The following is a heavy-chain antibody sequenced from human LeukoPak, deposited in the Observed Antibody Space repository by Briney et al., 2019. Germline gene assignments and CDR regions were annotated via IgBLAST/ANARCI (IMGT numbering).Heavy chain of an antibody. Sequence: GGSLGLSCAASGLIVSRNYMSWVRQAPGKGLEWVSVIYGGGSTYYADSVKGRFTISRDNSKNTLYLQMNSLRAEDTAVYYCAPGGNEAFDIWGQGTMVTVS. CDR2: IYGGGST. V-gene: IGHV3-53*01. D-gene: IGHD4-23*01. J-gene: IGHJ3*02. CDR3: APGGNEAFDI. CDR1: GLIVSRNY.